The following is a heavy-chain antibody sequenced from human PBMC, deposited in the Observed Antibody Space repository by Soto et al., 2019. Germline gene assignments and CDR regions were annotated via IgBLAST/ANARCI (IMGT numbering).Heavy chain of an antibody. CDR2: INPNSGGT. V-gene: IGHV1-2*04. J-gene: IGHJ5*02. CDR1: GYTFTGYY. Sequence: ASVKVYCKASGYTFTGYYMHWVRQAPGQGLEWMGWINPNSGGTNYAQKFQGWVTMTRDTSISTAYMELSRLRSDDTAVYYCARGNLYGNWFDPWGQGTLVTVSS. D-gene: IGHD4-17*01. CDR3: ARGNLYGNWFDP.